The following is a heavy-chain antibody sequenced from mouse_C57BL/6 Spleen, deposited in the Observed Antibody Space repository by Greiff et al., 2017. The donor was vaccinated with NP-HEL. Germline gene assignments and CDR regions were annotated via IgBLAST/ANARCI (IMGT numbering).Heavy chain of an antibody. CDR3: AKNKGSIYDGYSPLAY. D-gene: IGHD2-3*01. V-gene: IGHV2-5*01. CDR1: GFSLTSYG. Sequence: QVQLQQSGPGLVQPSQSLSITCTVSGFSLTSYGVHWVRQSPGKGLEWLGVIWRGGSTDYNAAFMSRLSITKDNSKSQVFFKMNSLQADDTAIYYCAKNKGSIYDGYSPLAYWGQGTLVTVSA. J-gene: IGHJ3*01. CDR2: IWRGGST.